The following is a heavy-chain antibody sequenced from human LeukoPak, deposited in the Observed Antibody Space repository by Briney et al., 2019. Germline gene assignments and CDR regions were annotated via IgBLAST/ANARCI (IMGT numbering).Heavy chain of an antibody. V-gene: IGHV3-66*01. CDR3: VRDDRRYGDYGYFGY. CDR1: GFTVRNTY. CDR2: IDSGGGT. Sequence: PGGCLRLSCAASGFTVRNTYMNWVRQAPGKGLEWGSVIDSGGGTYYADSVKGRFTISRDNSKTTLYLQMNSLRAEDTAVYYCVRDDRRYGDYGYFGYWGQGTLVTVSS. J-gene: IGHJ4*02. D-gene: IGHD4-17*01.